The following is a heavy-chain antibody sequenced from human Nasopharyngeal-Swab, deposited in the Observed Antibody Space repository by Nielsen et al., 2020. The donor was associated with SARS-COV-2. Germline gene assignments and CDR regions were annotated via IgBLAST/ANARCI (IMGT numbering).Heavy chain of an antibody. J-gene: IGHJ6*02. V-gene: IGHV5-51*01. Sequence: GGSLRLSCKGSGYSFTSYWIGWVRQMPGKGLEWMGIIYPGDSDTRYSPSFQGQVTISADKSISTAYLQWSSLKASDTAMYYCARQGITGTRSGGMDVWGQGTTVTVSS. CDR3: ARQGITGTRSGGMDV. D-gene: IGHD1-7*01. CDR2: IYPGDSDT. CDR1: GYSFTSYW.